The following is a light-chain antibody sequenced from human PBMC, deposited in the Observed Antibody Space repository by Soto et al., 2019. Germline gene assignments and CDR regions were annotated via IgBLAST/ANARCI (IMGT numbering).Light chain of an antibody. J-gene: IGKJ1*01. CDR2: GAS. Sequence: EMVMTQSPATLSVSPGERATLSCRASQSVSNNLAWYQQKPGQAPRLLIYGASTRATGIPARFSGSGSGTEFTLTISSLQSEDFAVYYCQQYNNWPQTFGQGTKVDIK. V-gene: IGKV3-15*01. CDR1: QSVSNN. CDR3: QQYNNWPQT.